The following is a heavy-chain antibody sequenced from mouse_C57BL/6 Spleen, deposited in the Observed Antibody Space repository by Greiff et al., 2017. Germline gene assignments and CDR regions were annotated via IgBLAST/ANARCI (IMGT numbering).Heavy chain of an antibody. D-gene: IGHD1-1*01. J-gene: IGHJ2*01. CDR1: GYTFTSYW. Sequence: QVQLQQPGAELVKPGASVKLSCKASGYTFTSYWMHWVKQRPGQGLEWIGMIHPNSGSTNYTEKFKSKATLTVDTSSSTAYMQLSSLTSEDAAVYYCARRGYGGSADYFDYWGQGTTLTVSS. CDR3: ARRGYGGSADYFDY. CDR2: IHPNSGST. V-gene: IGHV1-64*01.